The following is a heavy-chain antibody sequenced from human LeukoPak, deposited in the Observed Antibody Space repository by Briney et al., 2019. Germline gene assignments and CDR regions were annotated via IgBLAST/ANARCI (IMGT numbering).Heavy chain of an antibody. CDR2: IIPIFGTA. CDR1: GGTFSSYA. J-gene: IGHJ4*02. D-gene: IGHD3-22*01. CDR3: ARGPGPADDGGGYCFDY. V-gene: IGHV1-69*05. Sequence: VASVKVSCKASGGTFSSYAISWVRQAPGQGLEWMGGIIPIFGTANYAQKFQGRVTMTRDTSTSTVYMELRSLRSEDTAVYYCARGPGPADDGGGYCFDYWGQGTLVTVSS.